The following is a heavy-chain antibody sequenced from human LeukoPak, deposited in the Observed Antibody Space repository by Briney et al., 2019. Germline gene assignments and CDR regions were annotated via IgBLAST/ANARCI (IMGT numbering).Heavy chain of an antibody. CDR2: ISAYNGNT. J-gene: IGHJ4*02. V-gene: IGHV1-18*01. CDR1: GYTFTSYG. D-gene: IGHD3-22*01. Sequence: ASVKVSCKASGYTFTSYGISWVRQAPGQGLEWMGWISAYNGNTNYAQKLQGRVTMTTDTSTSTAYMELRSLRSDDTAVYYCARGLVRYYDSSGYYDFDYWGQGTLVTVSS. CDR3: ARGLVRYYDSSGYYDFDY.